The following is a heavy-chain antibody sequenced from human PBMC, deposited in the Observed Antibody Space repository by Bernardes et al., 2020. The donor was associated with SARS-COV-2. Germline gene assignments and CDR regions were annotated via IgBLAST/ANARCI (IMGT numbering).Heavy chain of an antibody. CDR2: INWNGGST. Sequence: GGSLRLSCAASGFTFSSYAMYWVRQAPGKGLEWVSGINWNGGSTGYADSVKGRFTISRDNAKNSLYLQMNSLRAEDTALYHCARERNDYGGTGAFDIWGQGTMVTVSS. CDR3: ARERNDYGGTGAFDI. V-gene: IGHV3-20*01. J-gene: IGHJ3*02. D-gene: IGHD4-17*01. CDR1: GFTFSSYA.